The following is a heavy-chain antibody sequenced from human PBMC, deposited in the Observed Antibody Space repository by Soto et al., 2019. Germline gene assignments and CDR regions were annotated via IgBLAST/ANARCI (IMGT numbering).Heavy chain of an antibody. CDR1: GYTFTSYA. Sequence: ASVKVSCKASGYTFTSYAMHWVRQAPGQRLEWMGWINAGNGNTKYSQKFQGRVTITRDTSASTAYMELSSLRSEDTAVYYCARDVAVAGNRANYYYYGMDVWGKGTTVTVSS. J-gene: IGHJ6*04. CDR2: INAGNGNT. CDR3: ARDVAVAGNRANYYYYGMDV. V-gene: IGHV1-3*01. D-gene: IGHD6-19*01.